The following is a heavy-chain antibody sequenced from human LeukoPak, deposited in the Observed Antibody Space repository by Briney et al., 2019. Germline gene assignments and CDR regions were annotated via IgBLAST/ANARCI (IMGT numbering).Heavy chain of an antibody. V-gene: IGHV3-48*03. D-gene: IGHD1-1*01. CDR1: GFTFRNEE. CDR2: ISSTGSPI. J-gene: IGHJ4*02. CDR3: ARGGNFAPFDY. Sequence: GGSLRLSCVVSGFTFRNEEMNWVRQAQGRGLEWIAYISSTGSPIFYGDSVKGRFTISRDNAKNSLYLQMNTLRVEDTTIYYCARGGNFAPFDYWGQGALVAVSS.